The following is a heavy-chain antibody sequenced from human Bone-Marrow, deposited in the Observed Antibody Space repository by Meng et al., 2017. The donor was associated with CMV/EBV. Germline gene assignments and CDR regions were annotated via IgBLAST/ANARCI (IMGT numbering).Heavy chain of an antibody. CDR2: IYYSGST. D-gene: IGHD3-22*01. Sequence: GSLRLPCTAPGGSISSYYWSWIRQPPGKGLEWIGYIYYSGSTNYNPSLKSRVTISVDTSKNQFSLKLSSVTAADTAVYYCARTRITMIVGGAFDIWGQGTMVTVSS. CDR3: ARTRITMIVGGAFDI. V-gene: IGHV4-59*01. CDR1: GGSISSYY. J-gene: IGHJ3*02.